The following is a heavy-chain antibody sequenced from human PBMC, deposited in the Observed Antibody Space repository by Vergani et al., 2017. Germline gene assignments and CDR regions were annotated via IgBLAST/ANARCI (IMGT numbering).Heavy chain of an antibody. J-gene: IGHJ6*03. CDR2: IYYSGST. CDR3: AKDIQDGSGGPYYYYMYV. V-gene: IGHV4-39*07. CDR1: GGSISSSSYY. D-gene: IGHD3-10*01. Sequence: QVQLQESGPGLVKTSETLSLTCTVSGGSISSSSYYWGWGRQPPGKGLEWIGSIYYSGSTYYNPSLKSRVTISVDTSKNQFSLKLSSVTAADTALYYCAKDIQDGSGGPYYYYMYVWGKRP.